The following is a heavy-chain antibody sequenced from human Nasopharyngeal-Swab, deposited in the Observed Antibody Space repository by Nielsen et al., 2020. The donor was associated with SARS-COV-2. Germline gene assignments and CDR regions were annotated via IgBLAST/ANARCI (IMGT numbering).Heavy chain of an antibody. CDR2: IIPIFGTA. V-gene: IGHV1-69*13. D-gene: IGHD3-9*01. CDR3: ARYFDWSPDAFDI. Sequence: SVKVSCKASGGTFSSYAISWVRQAPGQGLEWMGGIIPIFGTANYAQKFQGRVTITADESTSTAYMELSSLRSEDTAVYYCARYFDWSPDAFDIWGQGTMVTVSS. J-gene: IGHJ3*02. CDR1: GGTFSSYA.